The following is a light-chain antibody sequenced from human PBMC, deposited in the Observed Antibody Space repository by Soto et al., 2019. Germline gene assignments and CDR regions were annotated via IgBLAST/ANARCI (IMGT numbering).Light chain of an antibody. CDR2: RDR. J-gene: IGLJ3*02. Sequence: SYELTQPLSVSVAPGQTARITCGGNNIGSKNVHWYQQKPGQAPVLVIYRDRNRPSGIPERFSGSNSGNTATLTISRAQAGDEADYYCQVWDSSTAWVFGGGTMLTVL. CDR1: NIGSKN. V-gene: IGLV3-9*01. CDR3: QVWDSSTAWV.